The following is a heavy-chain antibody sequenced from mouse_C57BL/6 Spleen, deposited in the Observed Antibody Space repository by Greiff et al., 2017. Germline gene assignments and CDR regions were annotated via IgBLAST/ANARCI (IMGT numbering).Heavy chain of an antibody. D-gene: IGHD1-1*01. CDR3: ARRDYSSNFDY. CDR1: GYTFTSYW. Sequence: VQLQQSGAELVKPGASVKMSCKASGYTFTSYWITWVKQRPGQGLEWIGDIYPGSGSTNYNEKFKSKATLTVDTSSSTAYMQLSSLASEDSAVYYCARRDYSSNFDYWGQGTTLTVSS. J-gene: IGHJ2*01. V-gene: IGHV1-55*01. CDR2: IYPGSGST.